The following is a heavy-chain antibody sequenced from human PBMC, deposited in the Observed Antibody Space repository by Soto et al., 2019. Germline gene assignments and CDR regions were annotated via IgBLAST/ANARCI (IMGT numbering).Heavy chain of an antibody. CDR3: AIYRNRPYDSSGYDAFDI. CDR2: ISSSSSTI. D-gene: IGHD3-22*01. Sequence: GGSLRLSCAASGFTFSSYSMNWVRQAPGKGLEWVSYISSSSSTIYYADSVKGRFTISRDNAKNSLYLQMNSLRDEDTAVYYCAIYRNRPYDSSGYDAFDIWGQGTMVTVSS. V-gene: IGHV3-48*02. J-gene: IGHJ3*02. CDR1: GFTFSSYS.